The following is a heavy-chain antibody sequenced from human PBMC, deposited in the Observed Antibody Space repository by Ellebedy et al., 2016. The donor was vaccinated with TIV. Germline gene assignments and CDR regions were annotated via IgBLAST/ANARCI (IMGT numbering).Heavy chain of an antibody. D-gene: IGHD2-8*01. CDR1: GLTFSSYA. Sequence: GSLRLSCTASGLTFSSYAMNWVRQAPGKGLEWIGHIDYSGSTNYNPSLKSRVTISVDTSKNQFSLRLNSVTAADTAVYYCARTCTNALCYNYWGQGTLVTVSS. J-gene: IGHJ4*02. V-gene: IGHV4-59*01. CDR2: IDYSGST. CDR3: ARTCTNALCYNY.